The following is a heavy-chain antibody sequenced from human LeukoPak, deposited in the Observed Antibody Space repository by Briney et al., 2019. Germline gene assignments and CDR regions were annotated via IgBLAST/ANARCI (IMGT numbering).Heavy chain of an antibody. V-gene: IGHV1-18*01. CDR3: ARDRGIAAAGTDY. Sequence: ASVKVSCKASGYIFSNFGINWVRQAPGQGLEWMGWISGYNGYTKYAQKLQGRVTMTTDTSTSTAHMELRSLRSDDTAVYYCARDRGIAAAGTDYWGQGTLVTVSS. CDR2: ISGYNGYT. D-gene: IGHD6-13*01. J-gene: IGHJ4*02. CDR1: GYIFSNFG.